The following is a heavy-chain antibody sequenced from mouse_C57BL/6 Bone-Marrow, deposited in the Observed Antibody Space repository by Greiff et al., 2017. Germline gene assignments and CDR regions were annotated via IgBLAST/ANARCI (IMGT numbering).Heavy chain of an antibody. Sequence: EVKLMESGGGLVKPGGSLKLSCAASGFTFSDYGMHWVRQAPEKGLEWVAYISSGSSTIYYADTVKGRFTISRDNAKNTLFLQMTSLRSKDTAMYYCARAYYRNYAMDYWGQGTSVTVSS. CDR3: ARAYYRNYAMDY. CDR1: GFTFSDYG. J-gene: IGHJ4*01. D-gene: IGHD2-14*01. CDR2: ISSGSSTI. V-gene: IGHV5-17*01.